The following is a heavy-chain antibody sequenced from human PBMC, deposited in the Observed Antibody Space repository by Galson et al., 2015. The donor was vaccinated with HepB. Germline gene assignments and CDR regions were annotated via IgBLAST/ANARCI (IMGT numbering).Heavy chain of an antibody. Sequence: ETLSLTCTVSGGSISSYYWSWIRQPPGKGLEWIGYIYYSGSTNYNPSLKSRVTISVDTSKNQFSLKLSSVTAADTAVYYCARNIAVARSLRAFDIWGQGTMVTVSS. CDR2: IYYSGST. CDR3: ARNIAVARSLRAFDI. D-gene: IGHD6-19*01. J-gene: IGHJ3*02. CDR1: GGSISSYY. V-gene: IGHV4-59*08.